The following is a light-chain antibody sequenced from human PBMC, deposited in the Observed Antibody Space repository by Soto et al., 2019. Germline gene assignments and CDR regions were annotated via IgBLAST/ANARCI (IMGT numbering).Light chain of an antibody. CDR1: HGISNE. V-gene: IGKV1-6*01. CDR3: LQDSTYPGT. Sequence: QSPASRSTSVGDRGTIACRASHGISNELGWHQQRPGQAPKVLIYGASNLQSGVPSRFSGSASGTDFTLTISSLHPEDFATYYCLQDSTYPGTFGQGTKVDIK. J-gene: IGKJ1*01. CDR2: GAS.